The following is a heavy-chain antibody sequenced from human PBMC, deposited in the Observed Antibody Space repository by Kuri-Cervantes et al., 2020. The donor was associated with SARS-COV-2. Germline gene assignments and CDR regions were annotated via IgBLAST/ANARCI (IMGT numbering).Heavy chain of an antibody. Sequence: GGSLRLSCKGSGYSFSIYWIAWVRQMPGKGLEWMGRIDPSDSYTNYSPSFQGHVTISADKSISTAYLQWSSLKASDTAMYYCASTVAFWSGYYDYWGQGTLVTVSS. J-gene: IGHJ4*02. D-gene: IGHD3-3*01. CDR2: IDPSDSYT. CDR3: ASTVAFWSGYYDY. CDR1: GYSFSIYW. V-gene: IGHV5-10-1*01.